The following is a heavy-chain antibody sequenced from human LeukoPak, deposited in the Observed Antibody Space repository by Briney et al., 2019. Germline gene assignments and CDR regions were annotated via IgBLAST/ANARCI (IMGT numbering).Heavy chain of an antibody. CDR1: GYTFSSYD. CDR3: ARGDPWGFDP. V-gene: IGHV1-8*01. D-gene: IGHD7-27*01. CDR2: MNPNSGET. J-gene: IGHJ5*02. Sequence: ASVKVSCNTSGYTFSSYDITLVRQATGQGLEWMGLMNPNSGETGFAQNFQGRVTLTKNTSITTAYMELSSLRSEDTAVYYCARGDPWGFDPWGQGTLVTVSS.